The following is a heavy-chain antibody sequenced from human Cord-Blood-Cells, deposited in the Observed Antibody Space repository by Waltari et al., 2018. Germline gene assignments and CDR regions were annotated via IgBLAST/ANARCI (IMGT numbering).Heavy chain of an antibody. D-gene: IGHD3-10*01. J-gene: IGHJ4*02. CDR3: ARVPARYGSGSYYYFDY. V-gene: IGHV1-2*04. CDR2: IKPNSGGT. Sequence: QVQLVQSGAEVKKPGASVKVSCKASGYTFTGYSMHWVRLAPGQGLEWRGWIKPNSGGTNYAQKFQGWVTMTRDTSISTAYMELSRLRSDDTAVYYCARVPARYGSGSYYYFDYWGQGTLVTVSS. CDR1: GYTFTGYS.